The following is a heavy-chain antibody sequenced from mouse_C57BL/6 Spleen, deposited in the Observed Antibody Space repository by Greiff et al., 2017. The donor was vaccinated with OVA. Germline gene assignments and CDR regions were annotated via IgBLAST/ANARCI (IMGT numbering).Heavy chain of an antibody. CDR3: ARESYDGFPFDY. V-gene: IGHV1-82*01. CDR1: GYAFSSSW. J-gene: IGHJ2*01. Sequence: QVQLQQSGPELVKPGASVKISCKASGYAFSSSWMNWVKQRPGKGLEWIGRIYPGDGDTNYNGKFKGKATLTADKSSSTAYMQLSSLTSEDSAVYFCARESYDGFPFDYWGQGTTLTVSS. D-gene: IGHD2-3*01. CDR2: IYPGDGDT.